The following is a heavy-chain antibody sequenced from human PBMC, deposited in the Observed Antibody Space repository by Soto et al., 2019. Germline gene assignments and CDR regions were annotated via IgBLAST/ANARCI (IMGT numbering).Heavy chain of an antibody. CDR1: GFTFSSYA. D-gene: IGHD2-21*02. CDR2: ISGSGGST. V-gene: IGHV3-23*01. J-gene: IGHJ4*02. CDR3: AKDDACGGDCYYFDY. Sequence: GGSLRLSCAASGFTFSSYAMSWVRQAPGKGLEWVSAISGSGGSTYYADSVKGRFTISRDNSKNTLYLQMNSLRAEDTAVYYCAKDDACGGDCYYFDYWRQGTLVTVSS.